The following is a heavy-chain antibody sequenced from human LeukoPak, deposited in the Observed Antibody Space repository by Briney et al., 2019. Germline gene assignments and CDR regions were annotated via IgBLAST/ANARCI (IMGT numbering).Heavy chain of an antibody. D-gene: IGHD3-22*01. CDR3: ARSNYYYDSSGYPY. Sequence: SETLSLTCTVSGGSLSSYYWSWIRQPPGKGLEWVGYIYYSGSTNYNPSLKSRVTISVDTSKNQFSLKLSSVTAADTAVYYCARSNYYYDSSGYPYWGQGTLVTVSS. V-gene: IGHV4-59*01. CDR2: IYYSGST. CDR1: GGSLSSYY. J-gene: IGHJ4*02.